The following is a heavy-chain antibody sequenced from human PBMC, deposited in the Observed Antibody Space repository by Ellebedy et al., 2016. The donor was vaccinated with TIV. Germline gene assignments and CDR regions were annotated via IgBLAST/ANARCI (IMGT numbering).Heavy chain of an antibody. CDR1: GYTFTGYY. D-gene: IGHD2-2*01. J-gene: IGHJ6*02. Sequence: ASVKVSCKASGYTFTGYYMHWVRQAPGKGLEWMGGFNPENGKTILAQRFQGRVTMTEDTATGTVYMELSSLTSEDTAVYYCATPGNVVVVPSDADYYYGLDVWGQGTTVTVS. CDR3: ATPGNVVVVPSDADYYYGLDV. CDR2: FNPENGKT. V-gene: IGHV1-24*01.